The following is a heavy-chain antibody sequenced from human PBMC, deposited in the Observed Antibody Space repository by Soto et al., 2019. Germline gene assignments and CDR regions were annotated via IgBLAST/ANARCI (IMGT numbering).Heavy chain of an antibody. CDR3: AREYYGLLTGYYTDY. CDR2: ISGDGVTT. Sequence: DVQLVESGGDLVQRGGSLRLSCAASGSPFSSYWMHWVRHTPGKGLDWVARISGDGVTTYYADSVTGRFTVSRDNAKNTLSLQISGLRAEDTAVYYCAREYYGLLTGYYTDYWGQGTLVSVSS. CDR1: GSPFSSYW. V-gene: IGHV3-74*01. J-gene: IGHJ4*02. D-gene: IGHD3-9*01.